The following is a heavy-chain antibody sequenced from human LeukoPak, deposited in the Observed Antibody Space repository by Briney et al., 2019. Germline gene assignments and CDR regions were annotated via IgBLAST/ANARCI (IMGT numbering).Heavy chain of an antibody. J-gene: IGHJ4*02. Sequence: GGSLRLSCAASGLTVSSNCMSWVRQAPGKGLEWVSFIYSGGSTYYTDSVKGRFTISRDNFKNTLYLQMNSLRAEDTAVYYCARRAGDYSHPYDYWGQGTLVTVSS. CDR2: IYSGGST. D-gene: IGHD3-22*01. V-gene: IGHV3-53*01. CDR1: GLTVSSNC. CDR3: ARRAGDYSHPYDY.